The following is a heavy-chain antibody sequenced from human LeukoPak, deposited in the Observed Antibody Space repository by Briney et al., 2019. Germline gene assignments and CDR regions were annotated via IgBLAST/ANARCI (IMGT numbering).Heavy chain of an antibody. V-gene: IGHV4-4*02. Sequence: SGTLSLTCGVSGGSISNGHWWSWVRQPPGKGLEWIGEIYHTGITNYSPSLKSRVTISVDNSRNQFSLNLSSVTAADTGVYYCVRCGSYCLDYWGQGTLVTVSS. J-gene: IGHJ4*02. CDR3: VRCGSYCLDY. CDR1: GGSISNGHW. D-gene: IGHD3-10*01. CDR2: IYHTGIT.